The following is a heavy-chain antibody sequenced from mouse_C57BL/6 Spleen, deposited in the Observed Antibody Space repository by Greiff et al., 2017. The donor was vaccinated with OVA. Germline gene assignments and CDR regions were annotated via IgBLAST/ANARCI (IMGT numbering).Heavy chain of an antibody. CDR1: GYSITSGYY. D-gene: IGHD2-5*01. J-gene: IGHJ2*01. V-gene: IGHV3-6*01. CDR2: ISYDGSN. CDR3: AREVYYSNLDY. Sequence: EVKLQESGPGLVKPSQSLSLTCSVTGYSITSGYYWNWIRQFPGNKLEWMGYISYDGSNNYNPSLKNRISITRDTSKNQFFLKLNSVTTEDTATYYCAREVYYSNLDYWGQGTTLTVSS.